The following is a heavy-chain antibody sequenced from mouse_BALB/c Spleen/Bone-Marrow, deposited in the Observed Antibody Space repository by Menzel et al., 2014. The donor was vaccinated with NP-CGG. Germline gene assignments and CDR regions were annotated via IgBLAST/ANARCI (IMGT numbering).Heavy chain of an antibody. J-gene: IGHJ3*01. V-gene: IGHV1-7*01. CDR2: INPSTGYT. CDR1: GYTFTSYW. D-gene: IGHD2-12*01. CDR3: APYSHEGVAY. Sequence: QVQLQHSGAELAKPGASVKMSCKASGYTFTSYWIHWVKQRPGQGLEWIGYINPSTGYTEYNQKFKDKATLTADKSSSTAYMQLSSLTSEDSAVYYCAPYSHEGVAYWVQGTLVTVSA.